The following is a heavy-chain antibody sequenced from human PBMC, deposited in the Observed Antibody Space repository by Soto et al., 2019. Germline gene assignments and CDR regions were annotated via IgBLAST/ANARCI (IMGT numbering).Heavy chain of an antibody. CDR1: GLSFSTYG. J-gene: IGHJ1*01. V-gene: IGHV3-30*03. D-gene: IGHD2-2*01. CDR3: ASGRGYCGETSCSYFDYFQH. Sequence: QVQLVESGGGVGQPGTSLRLSCAASGLSFSTYGMNWVRLAPGKGLEWVAVISNDGSNKYYADSVKGRFTISRDNSKNTVDLQMNSLRAEDTAVYYCASGRGYCGETSCSYFDYFQHWGQGALVTVSS. CDR2: ISNDGSNK.